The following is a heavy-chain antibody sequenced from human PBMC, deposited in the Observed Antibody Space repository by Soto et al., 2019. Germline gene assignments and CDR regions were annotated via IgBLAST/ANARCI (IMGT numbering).Heavy chain of an antibody. CDR1: GYIFNTYG. V-gene: IGHV1-18*01. Sequence: ASVKVSCKASGYIFNTYGISWVRQAPGQGLEWMGWISAYSGDTTYAQKFQGRVTMTTDTSTSTAYMELRSLRSDDTAVYYCARITLIVVRIKEGWCGPWGQGTLVTVSS. CDR3: ARITLIVVRIKEGWCGP. J-gene: IGHJ5*02. D-gene: IGHD3-22*01. CDR2: ISAYSGDT.